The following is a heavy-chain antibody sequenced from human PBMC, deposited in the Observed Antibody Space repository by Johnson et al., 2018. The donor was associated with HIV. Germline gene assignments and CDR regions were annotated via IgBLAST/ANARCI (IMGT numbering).Heavy chain of an antibody. V-gene: IGHV3-13*01. CDR3: ARSITMIVGAFDI. Sequence: VQLVESGGGLVKPGGSLRLSCAASGFTFSSYDMHWVRQATGKGLEWVSAIGTAGDTYYPGSVKGRFTISRENAKNSLYLQMNSLRAGDTAVYYCARSITMIVGAFDIWCQGTMVTVSS. J-gene: IGHJ3*02. D-gene: IGHD3-22*01. CDR2: IGTAGDT. CDR1: GFTFSSYD.